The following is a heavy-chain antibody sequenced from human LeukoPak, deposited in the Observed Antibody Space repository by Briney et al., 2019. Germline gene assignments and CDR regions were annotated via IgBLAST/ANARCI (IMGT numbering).Heavy chain of an antibody. CDR3: ASGGIVANRYFDL. D-gene: IGHD5-12*01. J-gene: IGHJ2*01. CDR1: GFTFRTYW. V-gene: IGHV4-38-2*01. Sequence: SGGSLRLSCAASGFTFRTYWMSWVRQAPGKGLEWIGSIYHSGSTYYNPSLKSRVTISVDTSKNQFSLKLSSVTAADTAVYYCASGGIVANRYFDLWGCGTLVTVSS. CDR2: IYHSGST.